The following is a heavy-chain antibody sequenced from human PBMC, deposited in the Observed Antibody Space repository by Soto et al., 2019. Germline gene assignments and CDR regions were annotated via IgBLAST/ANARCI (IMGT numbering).Heavy chain of an antibody. CDR3: AGRGGYDFWSGYYTPRTYYYYGMDV. CDR2: INHSGST. J-gene: IGHJ6*02. D-gene: IGHD3-3*01. Sequence: DNLSLTCAVYCGSFRGYYWSWVRQPPGKGLEWNWAINHSGSTNYNPSLKSRVTISVDTSKNQFSLKLSSVTAADTAVYYCAGRGGYDFWSGYYTPRTYYYYGMDVWGQGTTVTVSS. V-gene: IGHV4-34*01. CDR1: CGSFRGYY.